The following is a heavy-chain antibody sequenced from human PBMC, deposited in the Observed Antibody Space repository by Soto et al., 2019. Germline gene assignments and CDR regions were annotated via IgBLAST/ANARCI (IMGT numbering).Heavy chain of an antibody. CDR3: AKALEYDVAGTHDY. V-gene: IGHV3-23*01. Sequence: GGSLRLSCAASGFTFSSYAMSWVRQAPGKGLEWVSAISGSGGSTYYADSVKGRFTISRDNSKNTLYLQMNSLRAEDTAVYYCAKALEYDVAGTHDYWGQGTLVTVSS. J-gene: IGHJ4*02. CDR1: GFTFSSYA. D-gene: IGHD6-19*01. CDR2: ISGSGGST.